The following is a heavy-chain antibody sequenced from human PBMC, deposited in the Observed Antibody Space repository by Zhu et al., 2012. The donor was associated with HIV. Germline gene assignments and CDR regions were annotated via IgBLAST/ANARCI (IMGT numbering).Heavy chain of an antibody. CDR2: IYRSGTT. J-gene: IGHJ4*02. CDR1: GDSISSSSYF. V-gene: IGHV4-39*01. D-gene: IGHD2-15*01. CDR3: ARVLCSGGSCYQFHFDF. Sequence: QVQLQESGPGLVKPSETLSLTCTVSGDSISSSSYFWGWIRQPPGKGLEWIGSIYRSGTTYYNPSLESRVTISVDTSKDQFSLKLTSVTAADTAVYYCARVLCSGGSCYQFHFDFWGQGTLVHRLL.